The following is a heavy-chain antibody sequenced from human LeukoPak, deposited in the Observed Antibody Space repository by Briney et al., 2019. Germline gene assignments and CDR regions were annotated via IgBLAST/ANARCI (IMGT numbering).Heavy chain of an antibody. Sequence: PGGSLRLSCAASGFMFSNYWMSWVRHAPGKGLEWVGNIKQDGSEKYSVDSVKGRFNISRDNAHNSLFLQMNNLRVEDTAVYYCARDNLDFFDYWGQGTLVTVSS. CDR3: ARDNLDFFDY. CDR2: IKQDGSEK. V-gene: IGHV3-7*01. J-gene: IGHJ4*02. CDR1: GFMFSNYW.